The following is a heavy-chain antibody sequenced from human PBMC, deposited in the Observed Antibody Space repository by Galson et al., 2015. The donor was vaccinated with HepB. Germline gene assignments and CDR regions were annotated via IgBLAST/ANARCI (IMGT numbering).Heavy chain of an antibody. CDR1: GFTFSSYA. CDR3: ARASAIILVVHQPDN. J-gene: IGHJ4*02. CDR2: ISHDGSKK. V-gene: IGHV3-30*04. D-gene: IGHD3-22*01. Sequence: SLRLSCAASGFTFSSYAMHWVRQAPGKGLQWVAVISHDGSKKYYADSVRGRFTISRDNSKNTVYLEVSSLRAEDTAMYYCARASAIILVVHQPDNWGQGTLITVSS.